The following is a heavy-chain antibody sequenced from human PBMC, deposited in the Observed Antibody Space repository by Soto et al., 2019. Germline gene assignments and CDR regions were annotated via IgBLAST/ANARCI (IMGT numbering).Heavy chain of an antibody. CDR2: IYSGGST. CDR3: ARDLAEYFDY. CDR1: GFTVSSNH. J-gene: IGHJ4*02. Sequence: EVQLVESGGGLIQPGGSLRLSCAASGFTVSSNHMTWVRQAPGKGLEWVSVIYSGGSTYYADSVKGRFTISRDNSKNTLYLQMTSLRAEDTAVYYCARDLAEYFDYWGQGTLVTVSS. V-gene: IGHV3-53*01.